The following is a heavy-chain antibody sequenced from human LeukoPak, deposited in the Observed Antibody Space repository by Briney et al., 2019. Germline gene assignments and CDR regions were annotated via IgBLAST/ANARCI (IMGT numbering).Heavy chain of an antibody. CDR1: GGSISSGSYY. J-gene: IGHJ3*02. CDR2: ISTSGST. V-gene: IGHV4-61*02. CDR3: ARETYSSGWYLAFDI. D-gene: IGHD6-19*01. Sequence: SETLSLTCTVSGGSISSGSYYWTCIRQPAGKGLEWVGRISTSGSTNYNPSLKSRVTISLDTSKNQFSLKLSSVTAADTAVYYCARETYSSGWYLAFDIWGQGTMATVSS.